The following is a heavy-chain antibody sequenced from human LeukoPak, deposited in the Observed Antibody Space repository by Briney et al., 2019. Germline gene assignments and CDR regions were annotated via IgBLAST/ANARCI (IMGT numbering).Heavy chain of an antibody. V-gene: IGHV4-30-4*01. CDR1: GGSISSGDYY. D-gene: IGHD3-16*02. Sequence: SETLSLTCTVSGGSISSGDYYWSWIRQPPGKGLEWIGYIYYSGSTYYNPSLKSRVTISVDTSKNQFSLKLSSVTAADTAVYCCARVGLYGHWFDPWGQGTLVTVSS. J-gene: IGHJ5*02. CDR3: ARVGLYGHWFDP. CDR2: IYYSGST.